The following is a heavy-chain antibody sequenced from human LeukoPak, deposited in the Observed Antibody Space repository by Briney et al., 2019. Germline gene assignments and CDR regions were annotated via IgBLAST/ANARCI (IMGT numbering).Heavy chain of an antibody. V-gene: IGHV1-69*04. CDR1: RGTFITYA. D-gene: IGHD1-26*01. J-gene: IGHJ6*02. CDR2: IIPSLGIA. CDR3: ARLVGDADGVPDYYGMDV. Sequence: VASMSVSCKSSRGTFITYAISRVRQAPGQGQAWIGRIIPSLGIANYAQKFQGRVTITADKSTSTAYMELSSLRSEDTAVYYCARLVGDADGVPDYYGMDVWGQGTTVTVSS.